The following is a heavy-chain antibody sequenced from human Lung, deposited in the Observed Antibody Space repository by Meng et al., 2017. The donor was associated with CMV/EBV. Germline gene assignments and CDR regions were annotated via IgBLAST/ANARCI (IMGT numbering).Heavy chain of an antibody. CDR1: GGTFSSYA. V-gene: IGHV1-69*05. J-gene: IGHJ6*02. CDR2: IIPIFGTA. CDR3: AREGGCSSTSCYYYGMDV. Sequence: SVXVSXXASGGTFSSYAISWVRQAPGQGLEWMGGIIPIFGTANYAQKFQGRVTITTDESTSTAYMELSSLRSEDTAVYYCAREGGCSSTSCYYYGMDVWGQGTTVTVSS. D-gene: IGHD2-2*01.